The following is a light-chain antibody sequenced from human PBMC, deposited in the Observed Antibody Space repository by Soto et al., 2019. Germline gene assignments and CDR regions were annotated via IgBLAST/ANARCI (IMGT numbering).Light chain of an antibody. J-gene: IGLJ1*01. CDR2: EVT. V-gene: IGLV2-14*01. CDR3: SSYTTSSTRV. CDR1: SSDLGIYNY. Sequence: QSALTQPASLSVSPGQSIAISFSGSSSDLGIYNYVSWYQQHPGKVPKLIIFEVTNRPSGVSNRFSGSKSGNTASLTISGLQAEDEADYYCSSYTTSSTRVFGTGTKVTVL.